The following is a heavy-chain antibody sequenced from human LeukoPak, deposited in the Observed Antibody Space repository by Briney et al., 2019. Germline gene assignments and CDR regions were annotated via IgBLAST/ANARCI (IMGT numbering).Heavy chain of an antibody. CDR2: INSDGSST. CDR1: GFTFSSYW. J-gene: IGHJ6*03. CDR3: ARKPSNYYYYMDV. V-gene: IGHV3-74*01. Sequence: GGSLRLSCAASGFTFSSYWMHWVRQAPGKGLVWVSRINSDGSSTSYADSVKGRFTISRDNAKNTLYLQMNSLRAEDTAVYYCARKPSNYYYYMDVWGKGTTVTVSS.